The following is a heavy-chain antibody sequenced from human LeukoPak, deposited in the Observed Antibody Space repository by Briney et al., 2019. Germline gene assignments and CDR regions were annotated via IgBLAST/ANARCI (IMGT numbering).Heavy chain of an antibody. CDR3: AREIFGSGSYSDY. J-gene: IGHJ4*02. Sequence: GGSLRLSCAASGFSFSTYAMHWVRQAPGKGLEWVALIWHDASHTFYTDSVKGRFTISRDNSKNTVYLKMNSLGGEDTDVYYCAREIFGSGSYSDYWGQGTLVTVSS. CDR1: GFSFSTYA. D-gene: IGHD3-10*01. CDR2: IWHDASHT. V-gene: IGHV3-33*01.